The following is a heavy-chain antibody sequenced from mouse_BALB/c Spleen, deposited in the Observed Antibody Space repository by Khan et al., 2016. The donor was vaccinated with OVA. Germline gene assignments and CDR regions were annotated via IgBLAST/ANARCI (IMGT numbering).Heavy chain of an antibody. CDR1: GYTFTSYV. D-gene: IGHD1-1*01. J-gene: IGHJ3*01. CDR3: APVGNYYVSFAY. CDR2: IYPFNDDT. V-gene: IGHV1S136*01. Sequence: VQLKQSGPELVKPGASVKMSCKASGYTFTSYVMHWVKQKPGLGLEWIGYIYPFNDDTKYNEKFKGKATLTSDQSSSTAYMELSSLTSEDSAVYYCAPVGNYYVSFAYWGQGTLVTVSA.